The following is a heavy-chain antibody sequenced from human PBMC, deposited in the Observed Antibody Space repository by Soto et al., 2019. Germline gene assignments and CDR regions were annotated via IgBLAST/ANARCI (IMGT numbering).Heavy chain of an antibody. V-gene: IGHV1-3*01. CDR3: ARDGDYGDLLNWFDP. CDR2: INAGNGNT. CDR1: GYTFTSYA. D-gene: IGHD4-17*01. J-gene: IGHJ5*02. Sequence: GASLKVSCKASGYTFTSYAMHWVRQAPGQRLEWMGWINAGNGNTKYSQKFQGRVTITRDTSASTAYMELSSLRSEVTAVYYCARDGDYGDLLNWFDPWGQGTLVTVSS.